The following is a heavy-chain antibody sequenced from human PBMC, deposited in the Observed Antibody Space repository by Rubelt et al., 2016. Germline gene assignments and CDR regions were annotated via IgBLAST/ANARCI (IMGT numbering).Heavy chain of an antibody. CDR3: ARYGGRGVNYYYYYGMDV. D-gene: IGHD1-26*01. CDR1: GGSFSGYY. Sequence: QVQLQQWGAGLLKPSETLSLTCAVYGGSFSGYYWSWIRQPPGKGLEWIGEINHSGSTNYNPSLKSRVHISVDTSKNQFSLKLSSVTAADTAVYYCARYGGRGVNYYYYYGMDVWGQGTTVTVSS. CDR2: INHSGST. V-gene: IGHV4-34*01. J-gene: IGHJ6*02.